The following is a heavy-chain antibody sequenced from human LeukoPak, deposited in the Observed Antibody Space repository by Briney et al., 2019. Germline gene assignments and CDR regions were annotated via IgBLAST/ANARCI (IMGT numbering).Heavy chain of an antibody. V-gene: IGHV4-61*01. Sequence: SETLSLTCIVSGYSISSDYYWGWIRQSPGKGLEWIGYIYYTETSYNPSLKSRVTISADTSKNQFSLKLYSVTAADTAVYYCATRKLGNDYWGQGTLVTVSS. CDR3: ATRKLGNDY. CDR2: IYYTET. CDR1: GYSISSDYY. J-gene: IGHJ4*02. D-gene: IGHD7-27*01.